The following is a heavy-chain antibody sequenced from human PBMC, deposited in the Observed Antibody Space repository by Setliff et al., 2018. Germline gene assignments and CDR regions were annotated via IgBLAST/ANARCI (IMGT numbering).Heavy chain of an antibody. J-gene: IGHJ4*02. Sequence: GESLKISCAASGFVFGTYGMHWVRQAPGKGLDWMASVRFDGSYKVYADSVKGRFTISRDNSENTLFLQMTSLRPEDTGIYYCAKVKKPLIRGSGFDYWGRGTLVTVS. D-gene: IGHD2-8*01. CDR3: AKVKKPLIRGSGFDY. CDR2: VRFDGSYK. V-gene: IGHV3-30*02. CDR1: GFVFGTYG.